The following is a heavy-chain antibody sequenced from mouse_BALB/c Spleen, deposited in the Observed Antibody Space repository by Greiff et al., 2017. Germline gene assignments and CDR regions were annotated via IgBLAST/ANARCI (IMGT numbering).Heavy chain of an antibody. Sequence: EVQLQESGPDLVKPSQSLSLTCTVTGYSITSGYSWHWIRQFPGNKLEWMGYIHYSGSTNYNPSLKSRISITRDTSKNQFFLQLNSVTTEDTATYYCASTTTVVEGRFAYWGQGTLVTVSA. CDR2: IHYSGST. V-gene: IGHV3-1*02. CDR1: GYSITSGYS. CDR3: ASTTTVVEGRFAY. D-gene: IGHD1-1*01. J-gene: IGHJ3*01.